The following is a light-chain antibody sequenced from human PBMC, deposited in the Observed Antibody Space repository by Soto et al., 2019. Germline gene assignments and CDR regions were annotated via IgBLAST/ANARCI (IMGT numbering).Light chain of an antibody. J-gene: IGKJ3*01. CDR2: GAS. V-gene: IGKV1-39*01. Sequence: DIQMTQSPSSLSASVGDRVTITCRASQSISSYLNWYQQKPGKAPKFLIYGASTLQSGVQSRFSGSGSGTDFTLTISSLQPEDFVTYYCQQSFDTPLTFGPGTKVDIK. CDR3: QQSFDTPLT. CDR1: QSISSY.